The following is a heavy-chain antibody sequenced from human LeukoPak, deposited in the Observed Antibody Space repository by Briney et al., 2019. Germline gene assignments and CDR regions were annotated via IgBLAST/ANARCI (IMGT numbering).Heavy chain of an antibody. CDR1: GYTFTGYY. CDR2: INPNSGGT. CDR3: ARALGLIRGYSYGYCGY. Sequence: ASVTVSFKASGYTFTGYYMHWVRQAPGQGLEWMGWINPNSGGTNYAQKFQGRVTMTRDTSISTAYMELSRLRSDDTAVYYCARALGLIRGYSYGYCGYWGQGTLVTVSS. J-gene: IGHJ4*02. D-gene: IGHD5-18*01. V-gene: IGHV1-2*02.